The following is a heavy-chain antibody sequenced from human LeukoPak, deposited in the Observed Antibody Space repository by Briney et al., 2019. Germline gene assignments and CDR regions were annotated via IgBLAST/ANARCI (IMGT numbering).Heavy chain of an antibody. CDR3: ARSGPYYYGSGRFDY. V-gene: IGHV4-61*08. CDR2: IYYSGST. D-gene: IGHD3-10*01. J-gene: IGHJ4*02. Sequence: PSETLSLTCAVSGGSISSAGYSWSWIRQPPGKGLEWIGYIYYSGSTNYNPSLKSRVTISVDTSKNQFSLKLSSVTAADTAVYYCARSGPYYYGSGRFDYWGQGTLVTVSS. CDR1: GGSISSAGYS.